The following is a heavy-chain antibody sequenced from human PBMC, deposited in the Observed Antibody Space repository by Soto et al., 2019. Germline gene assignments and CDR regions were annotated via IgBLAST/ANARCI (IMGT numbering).Heavy chain of an antibody. J-gene: IGHJ6*02. V-gene: IGHV1-69*01. CDR3: ASVEHVDIGAVPSKYYYYGMDV. CDR2: IIPIFGTA. Sequence: QVQLVQSGAEVKKPGSSVKVSCKASGGTFSSYAISWVRQAPGQGLEWMGGIIPIFGTANYAQKFQGRVTITADDSTSTAYMELSSLRSEDTAVYYGASVEHVDIGAVPSKYYYYGMDVWGQGTTVTFSS. D-gene: IGHD5-12*01. CDR1: GGTFSSYA.